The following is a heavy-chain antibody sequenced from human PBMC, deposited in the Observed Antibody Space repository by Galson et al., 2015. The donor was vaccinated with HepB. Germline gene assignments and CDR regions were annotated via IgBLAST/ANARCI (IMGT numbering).Heavy chain of an antibody. V-gene: IGHV4-39*01. J-gene: IGHJ4*02. Sequence: SETLSLTCTVSGGSISSSSYYWGWIRQPPGKGLEWIGSIYYSGSTYYNPSLKSRVTISVDTSENQFSLKLSSVTAADTAVYYCARHWTRLVDYWGQGTLVTVSS. D-gene: IGHD3/OR15-3a*01. CDR3: ARHWTRLVDY. CDR2: IYYSGST. CDR1: GGSISSSSYY.